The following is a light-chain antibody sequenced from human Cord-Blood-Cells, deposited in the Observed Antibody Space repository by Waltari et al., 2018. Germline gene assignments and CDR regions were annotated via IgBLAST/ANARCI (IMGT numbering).Light chain of an antibody. CDR2: AAS. V-gene: IGKV1-39*01. J-gene: IGKJ3*01. CDR3: QQSYSTLLFT. CDR1: QSISSY. Sequence: DIQMTQSPSSLSASVGDRVTITCRASQSISSYLNWYQQKPGKAPKLLIYAASSLQSGVPSRFSDSGSETDFTLTISSLQPEDFATYYCQQSYSTLLFTFGPGTKVDIK.